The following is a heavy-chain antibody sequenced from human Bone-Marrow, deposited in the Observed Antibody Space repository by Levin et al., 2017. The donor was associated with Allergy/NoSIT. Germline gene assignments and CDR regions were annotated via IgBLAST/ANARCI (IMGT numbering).Heavy chain of an antibody. D-gene: IGHD5/OR15-5a*01. CDR1: GFTFSSYA. Sequence: GESLKISCAASGFTFSSYAMSWVRQAPGKGLEWVSAISGSGDSTYYANSVKGRFTISRDNSKNTLYLQMNSLRAEDTAVYYCARGRGPIVSNLYYYMDGWGKGTTVTVSS. CDR3: ARGRGPIVSNLYYYMDG. CDR2: ISGSGDST. V-gene: IGHV3-23*01. J-gene: IGHJ6*03.